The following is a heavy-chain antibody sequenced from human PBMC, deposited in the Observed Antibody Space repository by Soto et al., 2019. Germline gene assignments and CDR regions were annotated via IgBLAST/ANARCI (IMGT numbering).Heavy chain of an antibody. D-gene: IGHD2-21*02. CDR1: GGSISSYY. CDR2: LYYSGST. Sequence: QVQLQESGPGLVKPSETLSLTCTVSGGSISSYYWSWIRQPPGKGLEWIAYLYYSGSTNYNPSLKCRVNISVDTSKNQFSLKLSSVAAADTAVYYCARHPYCGGDCYSPGWYFDLWGRGTLVTVSS. J-gene: IGHJ2*01. CDR3: ARHPYCGGDCYSPGWYFDL. V-gene: IGHV4-59*08.